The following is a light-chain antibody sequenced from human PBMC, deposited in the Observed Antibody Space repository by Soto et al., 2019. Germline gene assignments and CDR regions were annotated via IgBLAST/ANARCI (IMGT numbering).Light chain of an antibody. CDR3: MQGVYWPPGRA. CDR2: KVS. CDR1: RSLLYSDGNTY. Sequence: DVVMTQSPLSLPVTLGQPASISCRSSRSLLYSDGNTYLNWFHQRPGQPPRRLIYKVSNRDSGVPDRSSGSGSGTDFTLKISRVEAEDVGVYYCMQGVYWPPGRAFGQGTKVEIK. J-gene: IGKJ1*01. V-gene: IGKV2-30*01.